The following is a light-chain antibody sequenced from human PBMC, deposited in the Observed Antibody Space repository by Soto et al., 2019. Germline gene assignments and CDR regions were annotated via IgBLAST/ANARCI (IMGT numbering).Light chain of an antibody. CDR2: AAS. CDR1: QGISSY. CDR3: QQYNSYPWT. V-gene: IGKV1-9*01. J-gene: IGKJ1*01. Sequence: DIHLTQSPSFLSSSLGDRVTITFLASQGISSYLAWYQQKPGKAPKLLIYAASTLQSGVPSRFSGSGSGTEFTLTISSLQPDDFATYYCQQYNSYPWTFGQGTKVDIK.